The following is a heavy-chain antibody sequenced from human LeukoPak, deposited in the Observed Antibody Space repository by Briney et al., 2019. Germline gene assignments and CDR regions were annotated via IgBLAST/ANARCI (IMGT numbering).Heavy chain of an antibody. CDR2: IYTSGST. J-gene: IGHJ6*03. CDR1: GGSISSGSYY. Sequence: SQTLSLTCTVSGGSISSGSYYWSWIRQPAGKGLEWIGRIYTSGSTNYNPSLKSRVTISVDTSKNQFSLKLSSVTAADTAVYYCARDFLYYYDSSGYYYYYMDVWGKGTTVTISS. V-gene: IGHV4-61*02. CDR3: ARDFLYYYDSSGYYYYYMDV. D-gene: IGHD3-22*01.